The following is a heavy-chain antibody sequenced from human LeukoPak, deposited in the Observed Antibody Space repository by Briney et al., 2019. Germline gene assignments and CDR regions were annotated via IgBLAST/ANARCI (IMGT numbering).Heavy chain of an antibody. Sequence: PSETLSLTCTVSGGSISTYYWSWIRQPPGKGLEWIGNIYYSGSTNYNPSLKSRVTISVDTSKNQLSLRLSSVTAADTATYYCARDGFVRAFDYWGQGTLVTVSS. CDR2: IYYSGST. CDR1: GGSISTYY. D-gene: IGHD3-10*01. J-gene: IGHJ4*02. CDR3: ARDGFVRAFDY. V-gene: IGHV4-59*01.